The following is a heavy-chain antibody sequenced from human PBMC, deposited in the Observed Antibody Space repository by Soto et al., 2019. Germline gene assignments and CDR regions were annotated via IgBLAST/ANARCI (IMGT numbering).Heavy chain of an antibody. CDR1: GFTFSNYA. J-gene: IGHJ6*02. CDR2: ISNSFSDGNT. D-gene: IGHD3-10*01. Sequence: EVQLLESGGGLVQPGGSLRLSCAASGFTFSNYAMDWVRQAPGKGLEWVSAISNSFSDGNTHYADSVKGRFTISRDNDKNTLYLQMNSLRAEDTAIYYCATFMLLFGAPGWGRPMDVWGQGTAVTVSS. V-gene: IGHV3-23*01. CDR3: ATFMLLFGAPGWGRPMDV.